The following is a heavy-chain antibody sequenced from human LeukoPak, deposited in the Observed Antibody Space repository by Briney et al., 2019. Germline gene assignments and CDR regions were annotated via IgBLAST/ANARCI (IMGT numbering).Heavy chain of an antibody. Sequence: PGESLKISGKASGYSFTTYWIGGVRQLPGKGLGWMGIIFPADSDTRYNPSFRGQVTLSAEESISTAYLQWSTLKASDTAIYYCARLLTSGTNIRDWFDPWGQGTLVTVSP. V-gene: IGHV5-51*01. D-gene: IGHD3-16*01. CDR1: GYSFTTYW. J-gene: IGHJ5*02. CDR2: IFPADSDT. CDR3: ARLLTSGTNIRDWFDP.